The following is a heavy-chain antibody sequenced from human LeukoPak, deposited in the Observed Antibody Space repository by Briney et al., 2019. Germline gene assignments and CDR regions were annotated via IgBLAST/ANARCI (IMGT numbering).Heavy chain of an antibody. CDR1: GGSISSYY. CDR2: IYYSGST. J-gene: IGHJ4*02. CDR3: ARWTAAAGPFDY. Sequence: PSETLSLTCTVSGGSISSYYWSWIRQPPGKGLEWIGYIYYSGSTNYNPSLKSRVTISVDTSKNQFSLKLCSVTAADTAVYYCARWTAAAGPFDYWGQGTLVTVSS. D-gene: IGHD6-13*01. V-gene: IGHV4-59*01.